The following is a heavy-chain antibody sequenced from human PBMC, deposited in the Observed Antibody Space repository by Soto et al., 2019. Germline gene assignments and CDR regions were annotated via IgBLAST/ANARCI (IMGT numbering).Heavy chain of an antibody. J-gene: IGHJ4*02. CDR2: INAGNGNT. CDR3: ARDDSGFSGSHYIDYFNY. V-gene: IGHV1-3*01. Sequence: GASVKVSCKASGYTLTSYAMHWVRQAHGQRLEWMGWINAGNGNTKYSQKFQGRVTFTRDTSAGTVYMQLSSLTSEDTAVYYCARDDSGFSGSHYIDYFNYWGQGALVTAPQ. CDR1: GYTLTSYA. D-gene: IGHD1-26*01.